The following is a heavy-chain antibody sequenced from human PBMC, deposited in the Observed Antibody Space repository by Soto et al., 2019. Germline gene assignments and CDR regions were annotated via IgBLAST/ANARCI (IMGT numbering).Heavy chain of an antibody. CDR1: GYTFTTYY. D-gene: IGHD6-13*01. CDR2: ITPTSGNT. Sequence: ASVKVSCKASGYTFTTYYIHWLLQAPGQGLEWMGMITPTSGNTNYAQKFQGRVTMTRDTSTSTVSMELNSLRSEDTAMYYCNIPAIGTGNCFDPWGQGTLVTVSS. CDR3: NIPAIGTGNCFDP. J-gene: IGHJ5*01. V-gene: IGHV1-46*01.